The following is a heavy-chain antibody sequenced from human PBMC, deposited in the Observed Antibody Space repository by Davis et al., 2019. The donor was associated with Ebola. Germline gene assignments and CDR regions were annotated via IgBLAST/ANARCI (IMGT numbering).Heavy chain of an antibody. Sequence: AASVKVSCKASGYTFTSYVMHWVRQAPGQRLEWMGWINAGNGNTKYSQKFQGRVTITRDTSANTAYMELSSLRSEDTAVYYCARAQENYSLHDYWGQGTLVTVSS. V-gene: IGHV1-3*01. CDR1: GYTFTSYV. CDR2: INAGNGNT. CDR3: ARAQENYSLHDY. J-gene: IGHJ4*02. D-gene: IGHD4-11*01.